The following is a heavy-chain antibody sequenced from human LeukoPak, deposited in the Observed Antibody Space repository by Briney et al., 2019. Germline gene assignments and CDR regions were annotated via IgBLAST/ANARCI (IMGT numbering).Heavy chain of an antibody. V-gene: IGHV1-8*01. CDR2: MNPNSGNT. Sequence: GASVKVSCKASGYTFTSYDINWVRQATGQGLEWMGWMNPNSGNTGYAQKFRGRVTMTRNTSISTAYMEPSSLRSEDTAVYYCARAPGARYSSNNWFDPWGQGTLVTVSS. D-gene: IGHD6-19*01. CDR1: GYTFTSYD. CDR3: ARAPGARYSSNNWFDP. J-gene: IGHJ5*02.